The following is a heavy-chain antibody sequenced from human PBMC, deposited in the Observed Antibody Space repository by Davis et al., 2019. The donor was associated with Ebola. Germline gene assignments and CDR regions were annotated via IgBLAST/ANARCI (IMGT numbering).Heavy chain of an antibody. J-gene: IGHJ3*02. CDR1: GYTFTGYY. CDR3: ARNVRFGELLTKYDAFDI. CDR2: ISAYNGKT. Sequence: ASVKVSCKASGYTFTGYYMHWVRQAPGQGLEWMGWISAYNGKTSYAQNFQDRVTMTTDTSTTTAYMELRSLRSDDTAVYYCARNVRFGELLTKYDAFDIWGQGTMVTVSS. D-gene: IGHD3-10*01. V-gene: IGHV1-18*04.